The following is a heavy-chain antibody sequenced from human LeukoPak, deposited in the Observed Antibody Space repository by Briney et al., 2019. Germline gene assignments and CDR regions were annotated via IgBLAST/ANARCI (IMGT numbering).Heavy chain of an antibody. D-gene: IGHD6-13*01. Sequence: GGSLRLSCAASGFTFSSYAMSWVRQAAGKGLEWVSEIYSDGRTYYAASVKGRFSISRDNSKNTVYLQMNSLRAEDTAVYYCARGRRAAAGTDSLLGWGQGTLVTVSS. J-gene: IGHJ4*02. CDR3: ARGRRAAAGTDSLLG. CDR2: IYSDGRT. CDR1: GFTFSSYA. V-gene: IGHV3-53*01.